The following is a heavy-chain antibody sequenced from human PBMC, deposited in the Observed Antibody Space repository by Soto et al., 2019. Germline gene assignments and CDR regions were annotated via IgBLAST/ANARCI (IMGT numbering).Heavy chain of an antibody. CDR2: IIPIFGTA. V-gene: IGHV1-69*12. CDR3: ARGARFLEWLSVDH. J-gene: IGHJ4*02. D-gene: IGHD3-3*01. CDR1: GDTFNKYA. Sequence: QVQLEQSGAEVKTLGSSVKVSCKASGDTFNKYAISWVRQAPGQGPEWMGGIIPIFGTANYAPQFQDRVTITADEATSTAYLELTSLKPADTAVYFCARGARFLEWLSVDHWGQGTLVTVSS.